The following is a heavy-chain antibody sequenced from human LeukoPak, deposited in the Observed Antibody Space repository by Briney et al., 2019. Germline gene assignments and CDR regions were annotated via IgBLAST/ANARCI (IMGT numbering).Heavy chain of an antibody. CDR3: AHGFSSGWYGLDF. CDR1: GGSISSYY. Sequence: SETLSLTCTVSGGSISSYYWSWIRQPPGKGLEWIGYIYYSGSTNYNPSLKSRVTISVDTSKNQFSLKLSSVTAADTAVYYCAHGFSSGWYGLDFWGQGRMVTVSS. V-gene: IGHV4-59*08. D-gene: IGHD6-19*01. J-gene: IGHJ3*01. CDR2: IYYSGST.